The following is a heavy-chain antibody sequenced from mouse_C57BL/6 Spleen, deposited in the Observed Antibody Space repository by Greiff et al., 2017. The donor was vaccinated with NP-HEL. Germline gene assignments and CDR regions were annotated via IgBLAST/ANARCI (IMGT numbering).Heavy chain of an antibody. Sequence: EVKLVESGPGLVKPSQSLSLTCSVTGYSITSGYYWNWIRQFPGNKLEWMGYISYDGSNNYNPSLKNRISITRNTSKNQFFLKLNSVTTEDTATYYCAGGNYDAMDYWGQGTSVTVSS. V-gene: IGHV3-6*01. CDR2: ISYDGSN. CDR3: AGGNYDAMDY. J-gene: IGHJ4*01. CDR1: GYSITSGYY. D-gene: IGHD2-1*01.